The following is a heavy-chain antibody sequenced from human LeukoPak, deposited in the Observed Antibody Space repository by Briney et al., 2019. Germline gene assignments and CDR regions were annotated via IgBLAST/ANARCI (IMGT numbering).Heavy chain of an antibody. V-gene: IGHV1-69*13. Sequence: SVKVSCKAPGGTFSSYAISWVRQAPGQGLEWMGGIIPIFGTANYAQKFQGRVTITADESTSTAYMELSSLRSEDTAVYYCARKLDYGDYFDYWGQGTLVTVSS. CDR1: GGTFSSYA. D-gene: IGHD4-17*01. CDR2: IIPIFGTA. J-gene: IGHJ4*02. CDR3: ARKLDYGDYFDY.